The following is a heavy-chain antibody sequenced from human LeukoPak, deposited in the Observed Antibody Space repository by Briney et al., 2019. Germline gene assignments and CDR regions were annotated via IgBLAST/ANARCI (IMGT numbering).Heavy chain of an antibody. V-gene: IGHV1-2*06. J-gene: IGHJ2*01. D-gene: IGHD2-2*01. CDR2: INPNSGGT. CDR1: GYTFTSYG. Sequence: ASVKVSCKASGYTFTSYGISWVRQAPGQGLEWMGRINPNSGGTNYAQKFQGRVTMTRDTSISTAYMELSRLRSDDTAVYYCARDVVVPAANWYFDLWGRGTLVTVSS. CDR3: ARDVVVPAANWYFDL.